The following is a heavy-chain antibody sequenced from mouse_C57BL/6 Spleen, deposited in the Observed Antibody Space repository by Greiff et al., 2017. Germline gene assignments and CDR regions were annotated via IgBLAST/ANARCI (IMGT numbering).Heavy chain of an antibody. CDR1: GFTFTDYY. J-gene: IGHJ4*01. V-gene: IGHV7-3*01. CDR2: IRNKANGYTT. CDR3: AMRGDGAMDY. Sequence: EVKVVESGGGLVQPGGSLSLSCAASGFTFTDYYMSWVRQPPGKALEWLGFIRNKANGYTTEYSASVKGRFTISRDNSQSILYLQMNALRAEDSATYSCAMRGDGAMDYWGQGTSVTVSS.